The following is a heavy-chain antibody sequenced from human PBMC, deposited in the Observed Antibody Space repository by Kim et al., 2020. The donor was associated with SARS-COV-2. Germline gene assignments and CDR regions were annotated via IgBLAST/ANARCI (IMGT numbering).Heavy chain of an antibody. Sequence: SETLSLTCAVYGGSFSGYYWSWIRQPPGKGLEWIGEINHSGSTNYNPSLKSRVTISVDTSKNQFSLKLSSVTAADTAVYYCARNPPKNYDILTGPDKNPRAYYFDYWGQGTLVTVSS. J-gene: IGHJ4*02. D-gene: IGHD3-9*01. CDR1: GGSFSGYY. CDR2: INHSGST. V-gene: IGHV4-34*01. CDR3: ARNPPKNYDILTGPDKNPRAYYFDY.